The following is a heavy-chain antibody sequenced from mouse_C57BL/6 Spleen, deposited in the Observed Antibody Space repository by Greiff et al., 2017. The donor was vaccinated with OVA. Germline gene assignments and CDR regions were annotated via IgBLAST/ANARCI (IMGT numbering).Heavy chain of an antibody. Sequence: VQRVESGAELVRPGASVKLSCKASGYTFTDYYINWVKQRPGQGLEWIARIYPGSGNTYYNEKFKGKATLTAEKSSSTAYMQLSSLTSEDSAVYFCAREGVSGTPFDYWGQGTTLTVSS. D-gene: IGHD1-1*01. J-gene: IGHJ2*01. CDR1: GYTFTDYY. CDR2: IYPGSGNT. CDR3: AREGVSGTPFDY. V-gene: IGHV1-76*01.